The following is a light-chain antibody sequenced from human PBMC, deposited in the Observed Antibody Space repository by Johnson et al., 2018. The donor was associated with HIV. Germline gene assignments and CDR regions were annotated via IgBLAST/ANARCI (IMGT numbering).Light chain of an antibody. J-gene: IGLJ1*01. V-gene: IGLV1-51*02. Sequence: QPVLTQPPSVSAAPGQKVTISCSGSSSDMGNYAVSWYQQLPGTAPKLLIYENNKRPSGIPDRFSGSKSGTSATLGITGLQTGDEADYYCGTWDSSLSAGGANYVFGTGTKVTVL. CDR1: SSDMGNYA. CDR3: GTWDSSLSAGGANYV. CDR2: ENN.